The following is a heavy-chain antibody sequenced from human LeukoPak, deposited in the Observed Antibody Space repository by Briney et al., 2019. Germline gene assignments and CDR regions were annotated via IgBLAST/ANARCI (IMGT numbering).Heavy chain of an antibody. CDR3: AKSVVVADGEGFDI. CDR2: INSDGSLI. CDR1: GFSFSSNW. D-gene: IGHD2-15*01. J-gene: IGHJ3*02. Sequence: GGSLRLSCAASGFSFSSNWMHWVRQVPGKGLVWVSRINSDGSLINYADSVKGRFTISRDNAKNTLYLQMNSLRAEDTAVYYCAKSVVVADGEGFDIWGQGTMVTVSS. V-gene: IGHV3-74*01.